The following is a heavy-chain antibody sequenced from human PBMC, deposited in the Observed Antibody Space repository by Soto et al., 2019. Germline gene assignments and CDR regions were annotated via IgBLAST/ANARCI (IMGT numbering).Heavy chain of an antibody. J-gene: IGHJ4*02. CDR3: AKHGGTPPKIVLMVEFDY. D-gene: IGHD2-8*01. CDR1: GFTFSSYA. CDR2: ISGSGGST. Sequence: GGSLRLSCAASGFTFSSYAMSWVRQAPGKGLEWVSAISGSGGSTYYADSVKGRFTISRDNSKNTLYLQMNSLRAEDTAVYYCAKHGGTPPKIVLMVEFDYWGQGTLVTVSS. V-gene: IGHV3-23*01.